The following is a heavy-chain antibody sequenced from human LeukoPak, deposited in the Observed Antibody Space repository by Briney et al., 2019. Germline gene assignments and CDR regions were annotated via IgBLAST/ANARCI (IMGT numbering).Heavy chain of an antibody. CDR3: ARTMVKRDAFDI. V-gene: IGHV4-30-2*01. Sequence: SETLSLTCAVSGGSISSGGYSWSWIRQPPGKGLEWIGYIYHSGSTYYNPSLKSRVTISVDRSKNQFSLKLSSVTATDTAVYYCARTMVKRDAFDIWGQGTMVTVSS. J-gene: IGHJ3*02. CDR2: IYHSGST. CDR1: GGSISSGGYS. D-gene: IGHD3-10*01.